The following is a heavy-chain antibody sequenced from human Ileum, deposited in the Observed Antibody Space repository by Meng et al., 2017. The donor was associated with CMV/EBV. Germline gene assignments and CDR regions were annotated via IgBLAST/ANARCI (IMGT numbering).Heavy chain of an antibody. CDR1: GGTFSRDT. Sequence: CKASGGTFSRDTISWVRQAPGQGLEWMGRIIPILGIANYAQKFQGRVTITADKSTSTAYMELSSLRSEDTAVYYCARARYGGTYYFDYWGQGTLVTVSS. J-gene: IGHJ4*02. D-gene: IGHD4-23*01. CDR2: IIPILGIA. V-gene: IGHV1-69*02. CDR3: ARARYGGTYYFDY.